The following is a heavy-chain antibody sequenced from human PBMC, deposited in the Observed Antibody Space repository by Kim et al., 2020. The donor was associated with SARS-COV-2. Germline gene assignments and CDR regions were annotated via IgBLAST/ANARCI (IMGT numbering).Heavy chain of an antibody. CDR3: ARDPGQDATIDY. D-gene: IGHD2-15*01. CDR2: K. Sequence: KYHAASVKGRFAISRDNSRSTLSLQMNSLRADDTAMYYCARDPGQDATIDYWGQGTLVPVAS. V-gene: IGHV3-33*01. J-gene: IGHJ4*02.